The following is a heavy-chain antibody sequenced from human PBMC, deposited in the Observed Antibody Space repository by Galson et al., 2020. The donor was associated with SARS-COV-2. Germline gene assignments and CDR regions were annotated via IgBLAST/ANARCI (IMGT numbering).Heavy chain of an antibody. CDR2: ISGYNGDT. V-gene: IGHV1-18*01. D-gene: IGHD3-22*01. J-gene: IGHJ4*02. Sequence: ASVKVSCKASGYIFNTYGISWVRQAPGQGLEWMGWISGYNGDTILAQKLQGRVTITTDTSTSTVYMELRSLISDDTAVYYCARDIYDSSCYQMGYWGQGTLVTVSS. CDR3: ARDIYDSSCYQMGY. CDR1: GYIFNTYG.